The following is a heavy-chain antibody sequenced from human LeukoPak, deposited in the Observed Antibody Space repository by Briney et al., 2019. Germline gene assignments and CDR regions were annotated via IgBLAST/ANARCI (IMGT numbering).Heavy chain of an antibody. CDR3: ARGPAYGSGSYYGMDY. D-gene: IGHD3-10*01. CDR1: GGSFSVYY. J-gene: IGHJ4*02. Sequence: SETLSLTCAVYGGSFSVYYWSWIRQPPGKGLEWIGEINHSGSTNYNPSLKSRVTISVDTSKNQFSLKLSSVTAADTAVYYCARGPAYGSGSYYGMDYWGQGTLVTVSS. CDR2: INHSGST. V-gene: IGHV4-34*01.